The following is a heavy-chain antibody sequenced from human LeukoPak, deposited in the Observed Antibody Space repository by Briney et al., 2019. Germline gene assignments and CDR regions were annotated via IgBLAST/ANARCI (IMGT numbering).Heavy chain of an antibody. CDR1: GYTFNHYG. CDR3: ARDPTNTSGYRVYHDY. D-gene: IGHD5/OR15-5a*01. V-gene: IGHV1-18*01. CDR2: ISCYNGDT. J-gene: IGHJ4*02. Sequence: ASVKVSCKASGYTFNHYGISWMRQAPGQGLEWMGWISCYNGDTRYAQNFKGRVTMTTETSTSTVYMEVRSLTSDDTAVYYCARDPTNTSGYRVYHDYWGQGALVTVSS.